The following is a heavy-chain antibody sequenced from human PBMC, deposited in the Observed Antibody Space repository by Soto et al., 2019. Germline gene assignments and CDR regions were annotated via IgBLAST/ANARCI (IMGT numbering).Heavy chain of an antibody. J-gene: IGHJ6*02. Sequence: QVQLVESGGGVVQPGTSLRLSCAASGFRFSDYGMHWVRQAPGKGLEWVAVIWFDGSNKYYAESVKGRFTISRDNSKNTVDLQMDRLRADDTAVCYCARRRSTVTTAWFYHAMDVWGQGTTVTVSS. CDR3: ARRRSTVTTAWFYHAMDV. CDR2: IWFDGSNK. D-gene: IGHD4-17*01. V-gene: IGHV3-33*01. CDR1: GFRFSDYG.